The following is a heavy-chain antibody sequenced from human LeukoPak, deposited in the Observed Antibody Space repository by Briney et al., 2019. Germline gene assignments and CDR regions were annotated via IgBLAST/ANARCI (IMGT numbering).Heavy chain of an antibody. D-gene: IGHD6-13*01. CDR3: ARVSSSWYQDWYFDL. Sequence: PSETLSLTCTVSGGSISSYYWSWIRQPAGKGLEWIGRIDTSGNTNYKPSLESRVTMSVDTSKNQFSLKLSSGTAADTAVYYCARVSSSWYQDWYFDLWGRGTLVTVSS. CDR1: GGSISSYY. J-gene: IGHJ2*01. V-gene: IGHV4-4*07. CDR2: IDTSGNT.